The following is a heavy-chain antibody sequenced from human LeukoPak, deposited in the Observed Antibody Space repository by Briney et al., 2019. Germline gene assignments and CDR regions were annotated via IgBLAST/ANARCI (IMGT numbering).Heavy chain of an antibody. CDR2: NYWDDEK. Sequence: VSGPTLFNPTQTLTLTCTFSGFSLPSNGVAVGWIRQPPGKALEGLALNYWDDEKRYSPSLRTRLTITKDTSRRQVVLTLSNMDPVDTGTYYCARLYFYNSGGYSRAFDYWGQGTLVTVSS. J-gene: IGHJ4*02. CDR3: ARLYFYNSGGYSRAFDY. CDR1: GFSLPSNGVA. V-gene: IGHV2-5*02. D-gene: IGHD3-22*01.